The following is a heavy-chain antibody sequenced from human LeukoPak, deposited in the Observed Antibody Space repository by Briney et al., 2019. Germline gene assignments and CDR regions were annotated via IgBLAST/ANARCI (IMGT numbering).Heavy chain of an antibody. V-gene: IGHV4-34*01. D-gene: IGHD1-26*01. CDR1: GGSFSGYY. CDR2: INHSGST. J-gene: IGHJ4*02. CDR3: ARTVGATEFDY. Sequence: PSETLSLTCAVYGGSFSGYYWSWIRQPPGKGLEWIGEINHSGSTNYNPSLKSRVTISVDTSKNQFSLKLSSVTAADTAVYYCARTVGATEFDYWGQGTLVTVSS.